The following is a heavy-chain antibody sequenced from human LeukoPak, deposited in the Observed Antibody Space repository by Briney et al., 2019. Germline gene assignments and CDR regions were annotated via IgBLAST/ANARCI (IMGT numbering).Heavy chain of an antibody. J-gene: IGHJ6*03. CDR1: GFTFSSYW. CDR2: VNSDGSST. CDR3: ARARPGYYYMDV. D-gene: IGHD3-10*01. Sequence: GGSLRLSCAVSGFTFSSYWMHSVRPAPGKGLVWVSRVNSDGSSTTYADSVKGRFTVSRDNAKNTLYLQLNSLRAEDTAVYYCARARPGYYYMDVWGKGTTVTVSS. V-gene: IGHV3-74*01.